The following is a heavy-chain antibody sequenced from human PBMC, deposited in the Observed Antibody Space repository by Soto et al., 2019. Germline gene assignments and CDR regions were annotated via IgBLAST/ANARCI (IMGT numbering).Heavy chain of an antibody. V-gene: IGHV3-23*01. CDR2: VSGGGGST. D-gene: IGHD3-3*01. CDR3: AKDYGYYDFWSGYSNYYYGMDV. CDR1: GFPFIAYA. J-gene: IGHJ6*02. Sequence: LRLSCAASGFPFIAYAMSWVRQAPGNGLEWVSAVSGGGGSTYYADSVRGRFTISRDNSKNTLYLQMNSLRAEDTAVYYCAKDYGYYDFWSGYSNYYYGMDVWGQGTTVTVSS.